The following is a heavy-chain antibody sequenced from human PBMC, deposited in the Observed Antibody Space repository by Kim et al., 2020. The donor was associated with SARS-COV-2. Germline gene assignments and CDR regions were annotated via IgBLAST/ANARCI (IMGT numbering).Heavy chain of an antibody. CDR2: ISAYNGNT. D-gene: IGHD3-3*01. CDR1: GYTFTSYG. CDR3: ARSGEITIFGVFSPIGYYYYMDV. Sequence: ASVKVSCKASGYTFTSYGISWVRQAPGQGLEWMGWISAYNGNTNYAQKLQGRVTMTTDTSTSTAYMELRSLRSDDTAVYYCARSGEITIFGVFSPIGYYYYMDVWGKGTTVTVSS. V-gene: IGHV1-18*01. J-gene: IGHJ6*03.